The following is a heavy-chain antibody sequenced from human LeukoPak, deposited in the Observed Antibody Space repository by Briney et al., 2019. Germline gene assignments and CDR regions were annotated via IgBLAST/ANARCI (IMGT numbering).Heavy chain of an antibody. J-gene: IGHJ4*02. CDR3: ANLEVGYFDY. V-gene: IGHV3-23*01. Sequence: PGGSLRLSCAASGFTFSSYAMSWVRQAPGKGLEWVSAIGGSGGSTYYADSVKGRFTISRDNSKNTLHLQMNSLRAEDTAVYYCANLEVGYFDYWGQGTLVTVSS. D-gene: IGHD1-26*01. CDR2: IGGSGGST. CDR1: GFTFSSYA.